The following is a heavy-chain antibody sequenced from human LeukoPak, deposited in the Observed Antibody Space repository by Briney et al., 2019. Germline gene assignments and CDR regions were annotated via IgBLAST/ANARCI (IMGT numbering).Heavy chain of an antibody. J-gene: IGHJ6*03. D-gene: IGHD5-18*01. Sequence: PSETLSLTCAVYGGSFSGYYWSWIRQPPGKGLEWIGEINHSGSTNYNPSLKSRVTISVDTSKNQFSLKLSSVTAADTAVYYCARGVVDTAMVSYYYYYYMDVWGKGTTVTVSS. CDR1: GGSFSGYY. CDR2: INHSGST. CDR3: ARGVVDTAMVSYYYYYYMDV. V-gene: IGHV4-34*01.